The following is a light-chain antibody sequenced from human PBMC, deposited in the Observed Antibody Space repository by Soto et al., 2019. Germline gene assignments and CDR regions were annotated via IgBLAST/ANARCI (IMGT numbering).Light chain of an antibody. CDR3: QSYDSTLSARYV. J-gene: IGLJ1*01. Sequence: QSVLTQPPSVSGVPGQRVTISCTGSNSNIGSNYDAHWYQQRPGTAPKLLIFGNSNRPSGVPDRFSGSKSGTSASLAITGLQAEDEGDYYCQSYDSTLSARYVFGTGTKVTVL. CDR1: NSNIGSNYD. V-gene: IGLV1-40*01. CDR2: GNS.